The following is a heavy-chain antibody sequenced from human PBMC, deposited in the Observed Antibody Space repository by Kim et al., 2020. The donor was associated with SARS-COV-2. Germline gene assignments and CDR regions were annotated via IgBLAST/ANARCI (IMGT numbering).Heavy chain of an antibody. CDR1: GYTFTSYA. CDR3: ARVRPPGIAAATRSNWFDP. J-gene: IGHJ5*02. D-gene: IGHD6-13*01. CDR2: INAGNGNT. Sequence: ASVKVSCKASGYTFTSYAMHWVRQAPGQRLEWMGWINAGNGNTKYSQKFQGRVTITRDTSASTAYMELSSLRSEDTAVYYCARVRPPGIAAATRSNWFDPWGQGTLVTVSS. V-gene: IGHV1-3*01.